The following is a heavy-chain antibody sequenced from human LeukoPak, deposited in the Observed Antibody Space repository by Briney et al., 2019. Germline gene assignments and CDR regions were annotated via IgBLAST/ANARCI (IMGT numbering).Heavy chain of an antibody. Sequence: SETLSLTCSVSGDSITTTTYLWGWVRQTPGKGLEWIGSVFFGGSTYYNPSLKSRVTVSVDTSTSQFSLRLTSVTAADTAVYYCARGIAAAGRDFDYWGQGTLVTVSS. CDR1: GDSITTTTYL. CDR2: VFFGGST. J-gene: IGHJ4*02. D-gene: IGHD6-13*01. V-gene: IGHV4-39*01. CDR3: ARGIAAAGRDFDY.